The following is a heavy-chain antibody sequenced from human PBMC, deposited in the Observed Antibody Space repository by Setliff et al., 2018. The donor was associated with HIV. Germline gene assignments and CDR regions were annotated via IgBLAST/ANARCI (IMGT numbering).Heavy chain of an antibody. Sequence: PSETLSLTCTVSGGSISSSGPGYYWGWVRQPPGGGLEWIGSVYYSGYTYYNPSLKSRVTISVDTSKNQFSLKVISVTAADTAMYYCARGSSGYDSGDYDDAFDIWGQGTMVTVSS. CDR1: GGSISSSGPGYY. J-gene: IGHJ3*02. CDR2: VYYSGYT. V-gene: IGHV4-39*07. D-gene: IGHD3-22*01. CDR3: ARGSSGYDSGDYDDAFDI.